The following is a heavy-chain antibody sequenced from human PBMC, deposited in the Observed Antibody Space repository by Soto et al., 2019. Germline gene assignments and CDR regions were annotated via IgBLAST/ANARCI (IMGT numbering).Heavy chain of an antibody. CDR1: GFTFSAFN. V-gene: IGHV3-48*04. J-gene: IGHJ4*02. D-gene: IGHD5-12*01. CDR2: ISTSSSNI. CDR3: ARDPPYSCYDYQFDY. Sequence: EVQLVESGGGLVQPGGSLRLSCAASGFTFSAFNMNWVRQAPGKGLEWVSYISTSSSNIYYADSVKGRFTISRDNAKSSLHLQMNSLRVEDTAVYYCARDPPYSCYDYQFDYWGQGTLVTVSS.